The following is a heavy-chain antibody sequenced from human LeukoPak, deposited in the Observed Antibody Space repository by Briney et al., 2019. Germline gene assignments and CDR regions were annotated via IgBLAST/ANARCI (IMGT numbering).Heavy chain of an antibody. V-gene: IGHV3-23*01. CDR3: AKDPPRSYDFWSGYSLPDAFDI. CDR1: GFTFSSYA. D-gene: IGHD3-3*01. J-gene: IGHJ3*02. Sequence: GGSLRLSCASSGFTFSSYAMSWVRQAPGKGLEWVSAIRGSGGSTYYADSVKGRFTISRDNSKNTLYLQMNSLRAEDTAVYYCAKDPPRSYDFWSGYSLPDAFDIWGQGTMVTVSS. CDR2: IRGSGGST.